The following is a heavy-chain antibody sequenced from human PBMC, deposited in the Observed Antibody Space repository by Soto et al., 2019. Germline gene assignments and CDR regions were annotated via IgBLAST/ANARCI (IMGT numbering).Heavy chain of an antibody. J-gene: IGHJ6*02. CDR3: ARDTMEGSSRSSYYYYGLDV. CDR1: GYTFTSYG. V-gene: IGHV1-18*04. CDR2: ISAYNGNT. D-gene: IGHD6-6*01. Sequence: ASGKVSCKASGYTFTSYGISWLRQAPGQGLEWMGWISAYNGNTNYAQKLQGRVTMTTDTSTSTAYMELRSLRSDDTAVYYCARDTMEGSSRSSYYYYGLDVWGQGTTVTVSS.